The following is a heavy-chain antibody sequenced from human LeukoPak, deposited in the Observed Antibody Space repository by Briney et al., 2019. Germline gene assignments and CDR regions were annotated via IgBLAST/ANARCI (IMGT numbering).Heavy chain of an antibody. CDR1: GGTFSSYA. Sequence: EASVKVSCKASGGTFSSYAISWVRQAPGQGLEWMGEIIPIFGTANYAQKFQGRVTITADESTSTAYMELSSLRSGDTAVYYCARRVYGSGSYTFDYWGQGTLVTVSS. V-gene: IGHV1-69*13. CDR2: IIPIFGTA. J-gene: IGHJ4*02. CDR3: ARRVYGSGSYTFDY. D-gene: IGHD3-10*01.